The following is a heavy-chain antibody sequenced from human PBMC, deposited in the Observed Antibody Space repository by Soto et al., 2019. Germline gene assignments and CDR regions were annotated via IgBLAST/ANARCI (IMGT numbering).Heavy chain of an antibody. V-gene: IGHV5-51*01. CDR1: GYGFTTYW. CDR2: IYPGDSDT. J-gene: IGHJ4*02. D-gene: IGHD6-13*01. Sequence: PGESLKISCKASGYGFTTYWIGWVRQMPGKGLEWMGIIYPGDSDTRYSPSFQGQVTISADKSISTAYLQWSSLKASDSAMFYCARKDIAGNSVDFWGQGTLVTVSS. CDR3: ARKDIAGNSVDF.